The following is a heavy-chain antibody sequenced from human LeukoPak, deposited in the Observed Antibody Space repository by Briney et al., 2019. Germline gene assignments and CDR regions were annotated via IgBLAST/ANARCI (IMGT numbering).Heavy chain of an antibody. Sequence: ASVKVSCKASGYTFTSYAMHWVRQAPGQRLEWMGWINAGNGNTKYSQKFQGRVTITRDTSASTAYMELSSLRSEDTAVYYCARXTTVTRGWFDPWGQGTLVTVSS. CDR1: GYTFTSYA. D-gene: IGHD4-17*01. CDR3: ARXTTVTRGWFDP. V-gene: IGHV1-3*01. J-gene: IGHJ5*02. CDR2: INAGNGNT.